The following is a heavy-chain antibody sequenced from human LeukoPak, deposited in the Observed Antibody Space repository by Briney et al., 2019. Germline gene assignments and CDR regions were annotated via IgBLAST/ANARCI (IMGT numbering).Heavy chain of an antibody. J-gene: IGHJ4*02. CDR3: AKVANEGYFDY. V-gene: IGHV3-9*01. Sequence: GGSLRLSCAASGFTFDDYAMHWVRQTPGKGLEWVPGISWNSGSIGYADSVKGRFTISRDNAKNSLYLQMNSLRAEDTALYYCAKVANEGYFDYWGQGTLVTVSS. D-gene: IGHD1-1*01. CDR1: GFTFDDYA. CDR2: ISWNSGSI.